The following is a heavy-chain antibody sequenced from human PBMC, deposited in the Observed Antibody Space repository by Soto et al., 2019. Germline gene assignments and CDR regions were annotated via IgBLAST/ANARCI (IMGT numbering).Heavy chain of an antibody. CDR3: ARDITPYCGGACCSRTLDY. D-gene: IGHD2-21*02. CDR1: GFTFSSYS. J-gene: IGHJ4*02. V-gene: IGHV3-21*01. Sequence: GGSLRLSCAASGFTFSSYSMNWVRQAPGKGLEWVSSISSSSSYIYYADSVKGRFTISRDNAKNSLYLQMNSLRAEDTAVYYCARDITPYCGGACCSRTLDYWGQGTLVTVSS. CDR2: ISSSSSYI.